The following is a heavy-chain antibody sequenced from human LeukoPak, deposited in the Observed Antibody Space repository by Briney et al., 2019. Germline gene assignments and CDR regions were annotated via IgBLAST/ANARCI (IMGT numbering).Heavy chain of an antibody. CDR2: IYWDDDE. V-gene: IGHV2-5*02. CDR3: AHSEYYYDNSGYFSGQFDY. D-gene: IGHD3-22*01. Sequence: SGPTLVKPTQTLTLTCTFSGFLLSSRAAGVGWIRQPPGKALEWLAVIYWDDDERYSPSLKSRLTITKDTSKNQVVLSLTNMDPVDTATYYCAHSEYYYDNSGYFSGQFDYWGQGTLVTVSS. CDR1: GFLLSSRAAG. J-gene: IGHJ4*02.